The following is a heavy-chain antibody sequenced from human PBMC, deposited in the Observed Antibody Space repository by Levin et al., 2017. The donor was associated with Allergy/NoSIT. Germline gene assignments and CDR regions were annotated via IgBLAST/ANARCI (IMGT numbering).Heavy chain of an antibody. V-gene: IGHV4-34*01. CDR1: GGSFSGYY. D-gene: IGHD3-10*01. CDR3: ARGSRARGWFHYYMDG. Sequence: SETLSLTCAVYGGSFSGYYWSWIRQPPGKGLEWIGEINHSGSTNYNPSLKSRVTISVDTSKNQFSLKLSSVTAADTAVYYCARGSRARGWFHYYMDGWGKGTTVTVSS. J-gene: IGHJ6*03. CDR2: INHSGST.